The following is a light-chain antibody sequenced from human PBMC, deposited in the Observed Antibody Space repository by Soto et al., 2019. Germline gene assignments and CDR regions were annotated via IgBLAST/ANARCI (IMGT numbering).Light chain of an antibody. CDR1: SSDVGGFNY. Sequence: QSVLTQPASLSGSPGQSITISCTGTSSDVGGFNYVSWYQQHPGKAPKLLIFDVYSRPSGISNRFSGSKSGNTASLTISGLQAEDEADYYCSSYTPSSSYVFGAGTKLTVL. CDR3: SSYTPSSSYV. V-gene: IGLV2-14*01. CDR2: DVY. J-gene: IGLJ1*01.